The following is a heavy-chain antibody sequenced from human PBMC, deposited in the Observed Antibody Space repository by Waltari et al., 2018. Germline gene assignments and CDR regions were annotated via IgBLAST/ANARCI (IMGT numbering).Heavy chain of an antibody. D-gene: IGHD1-7*01. V-gene: IGHV4-34*01. J-gene: IGHJ4*02. CDR1: GGSFSGYY. CDR3: ATRYNWNYGH. Sequence: QVQLQQWGAGLSKPSETLSLTCAVYGGSFSGYYWSWIRQPPGKGLEWIGEINHSGSTNYNPSLKSRVTISVDTSKNQFSLKLSSVTAADTAVYYCATRYNWNYGHWGQGTLVTVSS. CDR2: INHSGST.